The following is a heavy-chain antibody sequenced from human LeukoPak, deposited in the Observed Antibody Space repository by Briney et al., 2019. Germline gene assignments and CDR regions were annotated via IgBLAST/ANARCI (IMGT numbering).Heavy chain of an antibody. CDR2: ISAYNGNT. Sequence: GASVKVSCKASGYTFTSYGISWVRQAPGQGLEWMGWISAYNGNTNYAQKLQGRVTMTTDTSTSTAYMELRSLRSDDTAVYYCARDKTAYSSSWYRDAFDIWGQGTMVTVSS. J-gene: IGHJ3*02. D-gene: IGHD6-13*01. CDR3: ARDKTAYSSSWYRDAFDI. CDR1: GYTFTSYG. V-gene: IGHV1-18*01.